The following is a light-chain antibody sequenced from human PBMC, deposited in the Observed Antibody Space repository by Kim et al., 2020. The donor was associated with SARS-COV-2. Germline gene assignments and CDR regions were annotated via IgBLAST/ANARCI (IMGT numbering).Light chain of an antibody. CDR3: QAWERSTAI. CDR2: QDA. V-gene: IGLV3-1*01. Sequence: ELTQPPSVSVSPGQTASISCSGDKLGNKYAYWYQQKPGQSPILVIYQDAKRPSGIPERFSGSNSGNTATLTVSGTQAMDEADYYCQAWERSTAIFGGGTQLTVL. J-gene: IGLJ2*01. CDR1: KLGNKY.